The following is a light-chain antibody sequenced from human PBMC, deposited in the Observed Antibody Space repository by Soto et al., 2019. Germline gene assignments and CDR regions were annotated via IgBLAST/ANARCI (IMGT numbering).Light chain of an antibody. Sequence: EIVLTQSPATLSLSPGERATLTCRASQSVSSYLAWSQQKPGQAPRLLIYDASNRATGVPARFSGSGSGTDFTLTISSLEPEEFAVYYCHQRSNWPFTFGPGNKVYVK. CDR1: QSVSSY. CDR2: DAS. J-gene: IGKJ3*01. V-gene: IGKV3-11*01. CDR3: HQRSNWPFT.